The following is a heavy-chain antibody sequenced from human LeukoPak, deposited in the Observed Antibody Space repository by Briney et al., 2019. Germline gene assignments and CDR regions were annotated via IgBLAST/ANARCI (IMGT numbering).Heavy chain of an antibody. D-gene: IGHD2-2*02. V-gene: IGHV3-21*01. J-gene: IGHJ6*02. CDR1: GFTFSTYS. CDR3: ARNLVRRCSSTSCYTRSHYYYGMDV. Sequence: GGTLRLSCAASGFTFSTYSMNWVRQAPGKGLEWVSSISSSSTYIYYADAVKGRFTISRDNAKNSLYLQMNSLRAEDTAVYYCARNLVRRCSSTSCYTRSHYYYGMDVWGQGTTVTVSS. CDR2: ISSSSTYI.